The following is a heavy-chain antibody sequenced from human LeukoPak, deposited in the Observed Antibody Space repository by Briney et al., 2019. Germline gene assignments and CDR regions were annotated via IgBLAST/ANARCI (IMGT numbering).Heavy chain of an antibody. CDR1: GGSISSSNCY. V-gene: IGHV4-39*01. J-gene: IGHJ4*02. CDR2: VYYSGST. Sequence: SETLSLTCTVSGGSISSSNCYWVWIRQPPGKGLEWIGNVYYSGSTYYNPSIKSRVTISVDTSKNQFSLKLSSVTAADTAVYYCARLVGGSRNFDYWGQGTLVTVSS. D-gene: IGHD1-26*01. CDR3: ARLVGGSRNFDY.